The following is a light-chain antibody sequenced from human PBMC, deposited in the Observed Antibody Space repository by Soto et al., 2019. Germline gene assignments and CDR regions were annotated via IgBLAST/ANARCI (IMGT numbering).Light chain of an antibody. CDR2: EVT. V-gene: IGLV2-8*01. CDR3: SSYAASNNFYFV. Sequence: QSVLTQPPSASGSPGQSVTISCTGTSSDVGGYNYVSWYQQYPGRAPKLMIYEVTKRPSGVPDRFSGSKSGNTASLTFSGLQDEDDADYYCSSYAASNNFYFVFGGGTQLTVL. CDR1: SSDVGGYNY. J-gene: IGLJ3*02.